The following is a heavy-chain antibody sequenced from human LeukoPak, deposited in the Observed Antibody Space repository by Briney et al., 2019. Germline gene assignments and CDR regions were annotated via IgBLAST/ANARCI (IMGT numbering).Heavy chain of an antibody. V-gene: IGHV3-23*01. D-gene: IGHD3-22*01. Sequence: GGSLRLSCAVSGITLSNYGMSWVRQAPGKGLEWVAGISDSGGRTDYADSVKGRFTISRDNPKNTLYLQMNSLRAEDTAVYFCAKRGVVIRVILVGFHKEAYYFDSWGQGALVTVSS. J-gene: IGHJ4*02. CDR2: ISDSGGRT. CDR1: GITLSNYG. CDR3: AKRGVVIRVILVGFHKEAYYFDS.